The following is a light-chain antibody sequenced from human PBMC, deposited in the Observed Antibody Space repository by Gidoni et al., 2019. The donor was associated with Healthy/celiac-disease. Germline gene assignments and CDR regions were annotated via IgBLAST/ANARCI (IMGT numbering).Light chain of an antibody. J-gene: IGLJ2*01. V-gene: IGLV1-51*01. CDR3: GTWDSSLSVVV. Sequence: QSVLTQPPSVSAAPGQKVTISCSGSSSNIGNNYVSWYQQLPVTGTAPKLLIYDNNKRPSGIPDRFSGSTSGTSATLGITGLQTGDEADYFCGTWDSSLSVVVFGGGTKLTVL. CDR1: SSNIGNNY. CDR2: DNN.